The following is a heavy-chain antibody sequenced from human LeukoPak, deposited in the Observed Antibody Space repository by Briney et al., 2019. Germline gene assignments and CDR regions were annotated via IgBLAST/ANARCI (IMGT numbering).Heavy chain of an antibody. V-gene: IGHV5-51*01. Sequence: GESLKISCKGSGYSFTSYWIGWVRQMPGKGLEWMGIIYPGDSDTRYSPSFQGQVTISADKSISTAYLQWSSLKASDTAMYYCARLVVVVVPAATPTYYYMDVWGKGTTVTVSS. CDR1: GYSFTSYW. D-gene: IGHD2-2*01. CDR3: ARLVVVVVPAATPTYYYMDV. J-gene: IGHJ6*03. CDR2: IYPGDSDT.